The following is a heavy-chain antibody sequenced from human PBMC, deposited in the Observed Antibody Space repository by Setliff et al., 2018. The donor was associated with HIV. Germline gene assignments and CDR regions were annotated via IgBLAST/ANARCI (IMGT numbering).Heavy chain of an antibody. CDR2: IHYKGNI. Sequence: PSETLSLTCTVSGDSIISGDYYWSWIRQYPGKGLEWIGHIHYKGNIDYNASLKSRLAISSDTSKNQFSLNLSSVIAADTAIYFCARFTVVVFGAGEPSWFDPWGQGILVTVSS. D-gene: IGHD2-15*01. J-gene: IGHJ5*02. CDR1: GDSIISGDYY. V-gene: IGHV4-30-4*08. CDR3: ARFTVVVFGAGEPSWFDP.